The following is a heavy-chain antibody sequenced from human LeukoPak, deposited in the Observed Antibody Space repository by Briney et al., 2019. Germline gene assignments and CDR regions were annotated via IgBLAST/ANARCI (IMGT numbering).Heavy chain of an antibody. CDR2: ISYDASNK. D-gene: IGHD6-19*01. CDR3: ASEYSSGWAVPGY. CDR1: GFTFSNYA. V-gene: IGHV3-30*04. Sequence: TGGSLRLSCAASGFTFSNYAMHWVRQAPGKGLEWVAVISYDASNKYYADSVKGRFTISRDNSKSTLYLQMNSLRAEDTAVYYCASEYSSGWAVPGYWGQGTLVTVSS. J-gene: IGHJ4*02.